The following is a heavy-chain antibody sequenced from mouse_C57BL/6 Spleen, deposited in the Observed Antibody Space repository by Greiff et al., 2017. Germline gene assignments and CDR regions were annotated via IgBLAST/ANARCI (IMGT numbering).Heavy chain of an antibody. CDR1: GYTFTSYW. Sequence: QVQLQQPGAELVRPGSSVKLSCKASGYTFTSYWMHWVKQRPIQGLEWIGNIDPSDSETHYNQKFKDKATLTVDKSSSTAYMQLSSLTSEDSAVYYCARDGYYSYAMDYWGQGTSVTVSS. J-gene: IGHJ4*01. CDR3: ARDGYYSYAMDY. CDR2: IDPSDSET. D-gene: IGHD2-3*01. V-gene: IGHV1-52*01.